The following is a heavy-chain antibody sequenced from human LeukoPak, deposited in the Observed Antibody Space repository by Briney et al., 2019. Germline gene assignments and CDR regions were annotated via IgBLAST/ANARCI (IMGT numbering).Heavy chain of an antibody. CDR2: IYHSGST. CDR1: GYSISSGYY. V-gene: IGHV4-38-2*02. D-gene: IGHD6-19*01. Sequence: PSETLSLTCTVSGYSISSGYYWGWIRQPPGKGLEWIGSIYHSGSTYYNPSLKSRVTISVDTSKNQFSLKLSSVTAADTAVYYCAREQWLVLSYYGMDVWGQRTTVTVSS. CDR3: AREQWLVLSYYGMDV. J-gene: IGHJ6*02.